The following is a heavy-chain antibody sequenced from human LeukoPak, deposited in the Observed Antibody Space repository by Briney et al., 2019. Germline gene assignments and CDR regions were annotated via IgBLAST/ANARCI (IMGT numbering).Heavy chain of an antibody. CDR3: ARDGGYSGYDADC. Sequence: GGSLRHSCAASGFTFSSYTMSWVRQAPGKGLEWVSVISGSGGNTYYADSVKGRFTISRDNSKNTLYLQMNSLRAEDTALYYCARDGGYSGYDADCWGQGTLVTVSS. CDR2: ISGSGGNT. V-gene: IGHV3-23*01. J-gene: IGHJ4*02. D-gene: IGHD5-12*01. CDR1: GFTFSSYT.